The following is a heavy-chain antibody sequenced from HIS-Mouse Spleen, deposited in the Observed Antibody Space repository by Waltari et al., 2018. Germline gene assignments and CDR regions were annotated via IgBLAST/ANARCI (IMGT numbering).Heavy chain of an antibody. J-gene: IGHJ2*01. V-gene: IGHV4-39*07. CDR3: AREIPYSSSWYDWYFDL. CDR1: GGSISSSSYY. Sequence: QLQLQESGPGLVKPSETLSLTCTVSGGSISSSSYYWGWIRQPPGKGLEWIGSIYYSGSTYYNPALKSRVTIAVDTSKNQFYLKLGSVAAADTAVYYCAREIPYSSSWYDWYFDLWGRGTLVTVSS. CDR2: IYYSGST. D-gene: IGHD6-13*01.